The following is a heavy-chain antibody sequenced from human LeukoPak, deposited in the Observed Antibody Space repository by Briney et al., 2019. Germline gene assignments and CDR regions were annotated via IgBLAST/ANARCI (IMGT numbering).Heavy chain of an antibody. CDR1: GFTFSSYG. D-gene: IGHD1-26*01. CDR3: AKDVGATSP. CDR2: ISYDGSNK. Sequence: PGGSLRLSCAASGFTFSSYGMHWVRQAPGKGLEWVAVISYDGSNKYYADSVKGRFTISRDNSKNTLYLQMNSLRAEDTAVYYCAKDVGATSPWGQGTMVTVSS. V-gene: IGHV3-30*18. J-gene: IGHJ3*01.